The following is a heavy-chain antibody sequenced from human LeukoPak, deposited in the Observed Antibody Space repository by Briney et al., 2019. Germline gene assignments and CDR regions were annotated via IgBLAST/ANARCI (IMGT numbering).Heavy chain of an antibody. CDR3: ARKGHDYGDVNAFDI. V-gene: IGHV7-4-1*02. Sequence: GASVKVSCKASGYTFTSYAMNWVRQAPGQGLEWMGWINTNTGNPTYAQGFTGRFVFSLDTSVSTAYLQISSLKAEDTAVYYCARKGHDYGDVNAFDIWGQGTMVTVSS. D-gene: IGHD4-17*01. CDR1: GYTFTSYA. J-gene: IGHJ3*02. CDR2: INTNTGNP.